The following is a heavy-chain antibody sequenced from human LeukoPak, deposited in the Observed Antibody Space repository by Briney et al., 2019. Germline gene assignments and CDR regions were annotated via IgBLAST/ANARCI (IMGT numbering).Heavy chain of an antibody. CDR1: GGSFSGYY. J-gene: IGHJ3*02. CDR2: INHSGST. CDR3: ARVGWYKTFDI. D-gene: IGHD1-14*01. Sequence: PSETLSLTCAVYGGSFSGYYWSWIRQPPGKGLEWIGEINHSGSTNYNPSLKSRVTISVDTSKNQFSLKLSSVTAADTAVYYCARVGWYKTFDIWGQGTMVTVSS. V-gene: IGHV4-34*01.